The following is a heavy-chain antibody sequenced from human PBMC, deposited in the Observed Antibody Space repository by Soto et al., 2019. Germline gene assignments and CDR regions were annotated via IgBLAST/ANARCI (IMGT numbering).Heavy chain of an antibody. V-gene: IGHV4-39*01. D-gene: IGHD1-7*01. CDR1: GGSISSSSYY. CDR2: IYYSGST. Sequence: SETLSLTCTVSGGSISSSSYYWGWIRQPPGKGLEWIGSIYYSGSTYYNPSLKSRVTISVDTSKNQFSLKLSSVNAADTAVYYCASPMVGYNWNLPGGASYGMDVWGQGTTVTVSS. CDR3: ASPMVGYNWNLPGGASYGMDV. J-gene: IGHJ6*02.